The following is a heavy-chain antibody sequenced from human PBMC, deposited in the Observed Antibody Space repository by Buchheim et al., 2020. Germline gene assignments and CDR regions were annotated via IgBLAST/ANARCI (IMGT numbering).Heavy chain of an antibody. D-gene: IGHD3-3*01. Sequence: EVQLVESGGGLVKPGGSLRLSCAASGFTFSSYSMNWVRQAPGKGLEWVSSISSSSSYIYYADSVKGRFTISRDNAKNSLYLQMNSLRAEDTAVYYCARDGPHSYYDFWSGYYTLRTYYYYGMDVWGQGTT. CDR1: GFTFSSYS. CDR3: ARDGPHSYYDFWSGYYTLRTYYYYGMDV. CDR2: ISSSSSYI. J-gene: IGHJ6*02. V-gene: IGHV3-21*01.